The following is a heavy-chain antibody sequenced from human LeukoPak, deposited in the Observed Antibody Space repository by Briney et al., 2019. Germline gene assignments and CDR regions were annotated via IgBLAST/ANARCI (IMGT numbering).Heavy chain of an antibody. CDR3: ARVRFVVVPAAMGYYMDV. CDR1: GGSISSGGYY. V-gene: IGHV4-61*02. D-gene: IGHD2-2*01. J-gene: IGHJ6*03. Sequence: SQTLSLTCTVSGGSISSGGYYWSWIRQPAGKGLEWIGRIYTSGSTNYNPSLKSRVTMSVDTSKNQFSLKLSSVTAADTAVYYCARVRFVVVPAAMGYYMDVWGKGTTVTVSS. CDR2: IYTSGST.